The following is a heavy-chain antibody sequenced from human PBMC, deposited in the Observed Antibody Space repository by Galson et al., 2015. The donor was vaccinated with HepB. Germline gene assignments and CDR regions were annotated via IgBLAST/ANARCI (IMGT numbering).Heavy chain of an antibody. CDR3: AKGGPPWREWLAIDY. CDR2: IKSKTDGGTT. J-gene: IGHJ4*02. D-gene: IGHD6-19*01. CDR1: GFNFINAW. V-gene: IGHV3-15*07. Sequence: SLRLSCAASGFNFINAWMNWVRQAPGKGLEWVGRIKSKTDGGTTDYAAPVQGQFTISRDNAKNTLYLQMNSLRAEDTAVYYCAKGGPPWREWLAIDYWGQGTLVTVSS.